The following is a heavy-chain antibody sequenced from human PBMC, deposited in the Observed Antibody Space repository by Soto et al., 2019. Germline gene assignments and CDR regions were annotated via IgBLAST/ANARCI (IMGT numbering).Heavy chain of an antibody. CDR3: ARGRGQWLVPYYFDY. CDR1: GFTFDDYG. Sequence: GGSLRLSCAASGFTFDDYGMSWVRQAPGKGLEWVSGINWNGGSTGYADSVKGRFTISRDNAKNSLYLQMNSLRAEDTALYHCARGRGQWLVPYYFDYWGQGTLVTVSS. D-gene: IGHD6-19*01. J-gene: IGHJ4*02. CDR2: INWNGGST. V-gene: IGHV3-20*01.